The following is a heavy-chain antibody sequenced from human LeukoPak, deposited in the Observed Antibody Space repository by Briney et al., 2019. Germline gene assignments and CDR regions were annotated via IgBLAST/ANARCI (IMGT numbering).Heavy chain of an antibody. J-gene: IGHJ4*02. V-gene: IGHV3-74*01. CDR1: GFTFSSYW. CDR3: ARGGIAVAGYFDY. CDR2: INSDGSST. D-gene: IGHD6-19*01. Sequence: GGSLRLSCAASGFTFSSYWMHWVRQAPGKGLVWVSRINSDGSSTSYADSVKGRFTISRGNAKNTLYLQMNSLRAEDTAVYYCARGGIAVAGYFDYWGQGTLVTVSS.